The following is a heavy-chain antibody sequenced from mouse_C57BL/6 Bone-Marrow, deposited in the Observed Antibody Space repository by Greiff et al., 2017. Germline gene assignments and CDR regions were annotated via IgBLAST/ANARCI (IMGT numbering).Heavy chain of an antibody. J-gene: IGHJ2*01. Sequence: EVQRVESGGGLVQPGGSLKLSCAASGFTFSDYGMAWVRQAPRKGPEWVAFISNLAYSIYYADTVTGRFTISIENAKNTLYLEMSSLRSEDTAMYYWARLNYYGSGYFDYWGQGTTLTVSS. CDR2: ISNLAYSI. CDR3: ARLNYYGSGYFDY. CDR1: GFTFSDYG. V-gene: IGHV5-15*01. D-gene: IGHD1-1*01.